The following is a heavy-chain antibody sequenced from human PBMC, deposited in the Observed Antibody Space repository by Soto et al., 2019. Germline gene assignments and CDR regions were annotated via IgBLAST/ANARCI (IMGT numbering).Heavy chain of an antibody. V-gene: IGHV3-21*01. CDR2: ISSSSSYI. Sequence: GGSLRLSCAASGFTFSSYSMNWVRQAPGKGLEWVSSISSSSSYIYYADSVKGRFTISRDNAKNSLYLQMNSLRAEDTAVYYCARDRVWFGEFHSEIYYYYYGMDVWGQGTTVTVSS. D-gene: IGHD3-10*01. J-gene: IGHJ6*02. CDR1: GFTFSSYS. CDR3: ARDRVWFGEFHSEIYYYYYGMDV.